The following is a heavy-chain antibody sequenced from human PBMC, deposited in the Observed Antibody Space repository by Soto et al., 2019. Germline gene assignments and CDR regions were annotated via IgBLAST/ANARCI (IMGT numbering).Heavy chain of an antibody. D-gene: IGHD3-22*01. CDR1: GFTFSNAW. J-gene: IGHJ3*02. CDR3: TTYYYDSSGYDYDAFDI. V-gene: IGHV3-15*07. CDR2: IKSKTDGGTT. Sequence: EVQLVESGGGLVKPGGSLRLSCAASGFTFSNAWMNWVRQAPGKGLEWVGRIKSKTDGGTTDYAAPVKGRFTISRDDSKNTLYLQMNSRKTEDTAVYYCTTYYYDSSGYDYDAFDIWGQGTMVTVSS.